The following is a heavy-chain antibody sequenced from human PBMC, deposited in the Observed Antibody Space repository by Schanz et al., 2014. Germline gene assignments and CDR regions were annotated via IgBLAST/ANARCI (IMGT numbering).Heavy chain of an antibody. D-gene: IGHD1-26*01. CDR2: INPNNGGT. CDR3: ARDRDQWDGNFCDF. J-gene: IGHJ4*02. V-gene: IGHV1-2*02. CDR1: GYTFTRYY. Sequence: QVQLVQSGAEVKKPGASVKVSCRASGYTFTRYYMHWVRQAPGQGLEWMGWINPNNGGTNYAQKFQGRVTMTRDTSISTAYMEMTRLTSDDTAVYYCARDRDQWDGNFCDFWGQGTLVTVSS.